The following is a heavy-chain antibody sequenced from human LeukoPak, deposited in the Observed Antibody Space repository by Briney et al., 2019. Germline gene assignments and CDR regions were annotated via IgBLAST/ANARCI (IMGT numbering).Heavy chain of an antibody. D-gene: IGHD6-13*01. CDR3: ARGSLGYSSSWYDY. J-gene: IGHJ4*02. CDR2: INSDGSST. V-gene: IGHV3-74*01. CDR1: GFTFSSYW. Sequence: GGSLRLSCAASGFTFSSYWMHWVRQAPGKGLVGVSRINSDGSSTSYADSVKGRFTISRDNAKNTLYLQMNSLRAEDTAVYYCARGSLGYSSSWYDYWGQGTLVTVSS.